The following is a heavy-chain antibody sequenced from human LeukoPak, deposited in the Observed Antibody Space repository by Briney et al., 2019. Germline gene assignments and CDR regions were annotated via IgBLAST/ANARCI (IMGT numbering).Heavy chain of an antibody. CDR2: IYYSGST. Sequence: SETLSLTCSVSGGSINNYYWSWFRQPPGKGLEWIACIYYSGSTNYNPSFKSRVTISVDTSRSQFSLMLSSVIAADTAVYYCARHNARLRGWIGEVDFWGQGALVTVSS. V-gene: IGHV4-59*08. CDR1: GGSINNYY. CDR3: ARHNARLRGWIGEVDF. D-gene: IGHD3-10*01. J-gene: IGHJ4*02.